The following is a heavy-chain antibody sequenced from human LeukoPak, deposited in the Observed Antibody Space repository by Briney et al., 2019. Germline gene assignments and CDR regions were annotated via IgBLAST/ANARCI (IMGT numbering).Heavy chain of an antibody. V-gene: IGHV1-69*13. CDR1: GGTFSSYA. CDR2: IIPIFGTA. CDR3: AREGYDILTGYHY. Sequence: SVKVSCKASGGTFSSYAISWVRQAPGQGLEWMGGIIPIFGTANYAQKFQGRVTITADESTSTAYMELSSLRSEDTAVYYCAREGYDILTGYHYWGQGTLVTVSS. J-gene: IGHJ4*02. D-gene: IGHD3-9*01.